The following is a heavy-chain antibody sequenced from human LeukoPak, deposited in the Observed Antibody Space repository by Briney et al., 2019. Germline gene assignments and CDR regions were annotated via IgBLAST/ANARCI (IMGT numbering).Heavy chain of an antibody. CDR3: ARGSYYYGSGSFMGSDY. CDR2: INAGNGNT. CDR1: GYTFTNYA. J-gene: IGHJ4*02. Sequence: ASVKVSCKASGYTFTNYAMHWVRQAPGQRPEWMGWINAGNGNTEYSQKFHDRVTITRDMSANTAYMELSSLTSEDTAVYYCARGSYYYGSGSFMGSDYWGQGTLVTVSS. D-gene: IGHD3-10*01. V-gene: IGHV1-3*01.